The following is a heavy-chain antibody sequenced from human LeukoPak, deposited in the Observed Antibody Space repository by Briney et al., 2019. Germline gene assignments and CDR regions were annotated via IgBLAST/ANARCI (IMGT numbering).Heavy chain of an antibody. D-gene: IGHD3-10*01. V-gene: IGHV1-69*13. CDR1: GGTFSSYA. CDR2: IIPIFGTA. J-gene: IGHJ5*02. CDR3: ARDWVTMVRGVILSNWFDP. Sequence: ASVKVSCKASGGTFSSYAISWVRQAPGQGLEWMGGIIPIFGTANYAQKFQGRVTITADESTSTAYMELSSLRSEDTAVYYCARDWVTMVRGVILSNWFDPWGQGTLVTVSS.